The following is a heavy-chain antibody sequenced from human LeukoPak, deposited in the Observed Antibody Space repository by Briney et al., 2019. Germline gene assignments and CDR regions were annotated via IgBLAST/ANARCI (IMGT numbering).Heavy chain of an antibody. D-gene: IGHD2-2*01. CDR2: MFYSGTT. J-gene: IGHJ5*02. Sequence: PSETLSPTCTVSGGSISSSSYYWGWIRQPPGKGLEWIGSMFYSGTTYYNPSLRSRVTISVDTSKNQFSLKLTSVTAADTAVYYCARQPSLSYCSSSTCWFDTWGQGTLVTVSS. V-gene: IGHV4-39*01. CDR1: GGSISSSSYY. CDR3: ARQPSLSYCSSSTCWFDT.